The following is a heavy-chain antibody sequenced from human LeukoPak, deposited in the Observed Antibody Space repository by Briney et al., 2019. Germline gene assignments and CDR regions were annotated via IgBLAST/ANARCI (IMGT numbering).Heavy chain of an antibody. V-gene: IGHV4-61*02. J-gene: IGHJ3*02. D-gene: IGHD6-13*01. CDR3: ARGYKPASGKDGAFDI. Sequence: SETPSLTCTVSGGSISSGSYYWSWIRQPAGKGLEWIGRIYSSGSTDYNPSLKSRVSMSVDTSKNQFSLKLSSVTAADTALYYCARGYKPASGKDGAFDIWGQGTMVTVSS. CDR1: GGSISSGSYY. CDR2: IYSSGST.